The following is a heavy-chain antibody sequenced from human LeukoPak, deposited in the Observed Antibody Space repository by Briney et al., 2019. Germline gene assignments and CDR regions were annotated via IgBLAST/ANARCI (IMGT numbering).Heavy chain of an antibody. CDR1: GYTFTSYY. V-gene: IGHV1-46*01. CDR2: ISPSGGST. CDR3: ARDAGYSYGRKSHFDY. D-gene: IGHD5-18*01. Sequence: GASVKVSCKASGYTFTSYYMHWVRQAPGQGLEWMGIISPSGGSTSYAQKFQGRVTMTRDTSTSTVYMELSSLRSEDTAVYYCARDAGYSYGRKSHFDYWGQGTLVTVSS. J-gene: IGHJ4*02.